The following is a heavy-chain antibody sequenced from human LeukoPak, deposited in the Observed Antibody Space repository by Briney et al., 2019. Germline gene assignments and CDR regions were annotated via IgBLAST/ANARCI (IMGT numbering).Heavy chain of an antibody. V-gene: IGHV3-21*01. CDR3: AKDTYYYDSSGYNHFDY. D-gene: IGHD3-22*01. CDR1: GFTFSSYT. CDR2: ISSSSSYI. Sequence: GGSLRLSCVASGFTFSSYTMNWVRQAPGKGLEWVSSISSSSSYIYYADSVKGRFTISRDNAKKSVYLQINSLRVEDTAVYYCAKDTYYYDSSGYNHFDYWGQGTLVTVSS. J-gene: IGHJ4*02.